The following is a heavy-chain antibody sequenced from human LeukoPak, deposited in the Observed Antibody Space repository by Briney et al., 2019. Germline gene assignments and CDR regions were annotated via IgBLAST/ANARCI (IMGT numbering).Heavy chain of an antibody. Sequence: GGSLRLSCAASGFMFSSYGMHWVRQPPGKGLEWVSIIWYDGTKEHYANSVKGRFSISRGDSKNTVYLQMDSLRVEDTAVYYCAAASGYSFFEHLGQGTLVIVSS. CDR2: IWYDGTKE. CDR3: AAASGYSFFEH. J-gene: IGHJ1*01. V-gene: IGHV3-33*03. CDR1: GFMFSSYG. D-gene: IGHD6-13*01.